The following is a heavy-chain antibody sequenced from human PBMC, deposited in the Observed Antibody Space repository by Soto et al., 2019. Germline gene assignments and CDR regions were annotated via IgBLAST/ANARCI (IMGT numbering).Heavy chain of an antibody. V-gene: IGHV3-23*01. CDR1: GFTFDSYA. CDR3: AKACYSNYRTDY. D-gene: IGHD4-4*01. CDR2: ISGSGGST. Sequence: EVQLLESGGGLVQPGGSLRLSCVASGFTFDSYAMTWVRQAPGKGLEWVSAISGSGGSTFYADSVKGRFTSSRDNSKKTLYLQMNSLRAEDTAVYYCAKACYSNYRTDYWGQGTLVTVSS. J-gene: IGHJ4*02.